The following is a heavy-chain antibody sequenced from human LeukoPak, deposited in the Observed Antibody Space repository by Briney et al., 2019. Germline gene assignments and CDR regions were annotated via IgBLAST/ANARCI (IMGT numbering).Heavy chain of an antibody. V-gene: IGHV3-23*01. Sequence: GGSRRLSCAASGFTFSSYGMSWVRQAPGKGLEWVSAISGSGGSTYYADSVKGRFTISRDNSKNTLYLQMNSLRAEDTAVYYCAIDYGDFTGDYWGQGTLVIVSS. J-gene: IGHJ4*02. CDR3: AIDYGDFTGDY. D-gene: IGHD4-17*01. CDR2: ISGSGGST. CDR1: GFTFSSYG.